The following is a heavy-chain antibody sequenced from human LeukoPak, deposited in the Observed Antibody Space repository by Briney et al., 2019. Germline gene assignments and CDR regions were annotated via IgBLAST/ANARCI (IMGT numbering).Heavy chain of an antibody. V-gene: IGHV4-59*01. CDR3: ARERYYYMDV. Sequence: SETLSLTCTVSGGSISSYYWSWIRQPPGKGLEWIGYIYYSGSTNYNPSLKSRVTISVDTSKNQFSLKLSSVTAADTAAYYCARERYYYMDVWGKGTTVTVSS. CDR2: IYYSGST. J-gene: IGHJ6*03. CDR1: GGSISSYY.